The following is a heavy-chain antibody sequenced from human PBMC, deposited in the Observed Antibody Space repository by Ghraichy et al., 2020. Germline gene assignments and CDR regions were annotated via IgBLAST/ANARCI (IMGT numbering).Heavy chain of an antibody. CDR1: GGSISSSSYY. CDR3: ASQTRNYFDY. V-gene: IGHV4-39*01. J-gene: IGHJ4*02. CDR2: IYYSGTT. Sequence: SQTLSLTCTVSGGSISSSSYYWGWNRQPPWKGLELIGSIYYSGTTYYSPSLRSRVTISVDTSKNQFSLKLSSVTAADTAVYYCASQTRNYFDYWGQGTLVTVSS.